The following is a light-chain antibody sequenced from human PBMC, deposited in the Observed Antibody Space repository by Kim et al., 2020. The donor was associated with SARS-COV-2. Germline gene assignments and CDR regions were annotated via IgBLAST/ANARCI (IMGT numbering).Light chain of an antibody. CDR3: NSRDSSGNHYV. J-gene: IGLJ1*01. V-gene: IGLV3-19*01. CDR1: SLRSYY. CDR2: GKN. Sequence: SSELAQDPAVSVALGQTVGITCQGDSLRSYYASWYQQKPGQAPVLVIYGKNNRPSGIPDRFSGSSSGNTASLTITGAQAEDEADYYCNSRDSSGNHYVF.